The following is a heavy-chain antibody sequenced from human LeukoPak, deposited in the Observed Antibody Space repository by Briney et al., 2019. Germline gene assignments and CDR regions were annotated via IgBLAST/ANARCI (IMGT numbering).Heavy chain of an antibody. CDR3: ASQGSSWYVY. V-gene: IGHV4-39*01. D-gene: IGHD6-13*01. J-gene: IGHJ4*02. CDR1: GGSISSSSYY. Sequence: SETLSLTRTVSGGSISSSSYYWGWIRQPPGKGLEWIGSIYYSGSTYYNPSLKSRVTISVDTSKNQFSLKLSSVTAADTAVYYCASQGSSWYVYWGQGTLVTVSS. CDR2: IYYSGST.